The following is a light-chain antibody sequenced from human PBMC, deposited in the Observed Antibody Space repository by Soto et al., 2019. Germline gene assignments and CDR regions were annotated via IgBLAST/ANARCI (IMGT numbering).Light chain of an antibody. Sequence: EIVLTQSPGTLSLFPGERATLSCRASQSVSSSYLAWYQQKPGQPPRLLIYGASSRATGIPDRCSGSGSGTDFTLTISRLEPEDFAVYYCQQYGSSPKTFGQGTKVEIK. CDR2: GAS. CDR1: QSVSSSY. CDR3: QQYGSSPKT. V-gene: IGKV3-20*01. J-gene: IGKJ1*01.